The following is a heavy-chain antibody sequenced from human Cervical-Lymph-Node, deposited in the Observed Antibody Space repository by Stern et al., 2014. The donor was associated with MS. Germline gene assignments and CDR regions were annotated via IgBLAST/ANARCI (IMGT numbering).Heavy chain of an antibody. J-gene: IGHJ4*02. Sequence: MQLVQSGGGVIQPGGSLRLSCTASGFTVSRAYMPWVRQAPGKGLEWVSLITNVGSTFYTDSVKGRFTISRDDSKNTVYLHMTSLRAEDTAMYYCARDTSSPERSDWWGQGTLVTVSS. D-gene: IGHD1-1*01. CDR3: ARDTSSPERSDW. CDR2: ITNVGST. CDR1: GFTVSRAY. V-gene: IGHV3-53*01.